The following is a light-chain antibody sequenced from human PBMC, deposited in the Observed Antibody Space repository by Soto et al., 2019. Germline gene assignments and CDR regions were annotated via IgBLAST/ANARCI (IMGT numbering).Light chain of an antibody. CDR3: QQYNNWPLAT. V-gene: IGKV3-15*01. CDR2: RTS. Sequence: EIVMTQSPATLSVSPWERATLSCRASQSISSNLAWYQQKPGQAPRLLMFRTSSRATGFPARFSGSGSGTEFNLTISSLQSEDFGVYYCQQYNNWPLATFGGGTRWIS. J-gene: IGKJ4*01. CDR1: QSISSN.